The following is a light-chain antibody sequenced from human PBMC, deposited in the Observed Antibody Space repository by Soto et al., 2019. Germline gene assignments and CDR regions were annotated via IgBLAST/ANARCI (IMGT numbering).Light chain of an antibody. CDR2: DAS. CDR3: QQYDIWPPYT. CDR1: QSVSSN. V-gene: IGKV3D-15*01. Sequence: EIVMTQSPATLSVSQGERATLSCRASQSVSSNLAWYQQKPGQAPKLLIYDASSRATGIPDRFSGGGSGTDFILTISSLQSEDFAIYYCQQYDIWPPYTFGQGTKVDI. J-gene: IGKJ2*01.